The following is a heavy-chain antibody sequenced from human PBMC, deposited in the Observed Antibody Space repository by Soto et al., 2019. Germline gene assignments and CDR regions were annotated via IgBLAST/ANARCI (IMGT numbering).Heavy chain of an antibody. CDR1: GYTFTSYD. D-gene: IGHD3-3*01. Sequence: QVQLVQSGAEVKKPGASVKVSCKASGYTFTSYDINWVRQATGQGLEGMGWMNPNSGNTGYAQKFQGRVTMTRNTAISTAYMELSSLRSEDPAVYYCARPRSGSYYYGMDVWGQGTGVTVSS. J-gene: IGHJ6*02. CDR3: ARPRSGSYYYGMDV. V-gene: IGHV1-8*01. CDR2: MNPNSGNT.